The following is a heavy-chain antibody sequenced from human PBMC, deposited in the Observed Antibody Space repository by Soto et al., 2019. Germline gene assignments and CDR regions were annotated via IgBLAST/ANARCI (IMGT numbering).Heavy chain of an antibody. J-gene: IGHJ6*04. CDR2: INHSGST. D-gene: IGHD3-3*01. Sequence: TSDNLFHTCAVYGGSFSGYYWSWIRQPPGKGLEWIGEINHSGSTNYNPSLKSRVTISVDTSKNQFSLKLSSVTAADTAVYYGASDFWSGSYYDGLDAWGKGTTVT. V-gene: IGHV4-34*01. CDR3: ASDFWSGSYYDGLDA. CDR1: GGSFSGYY.